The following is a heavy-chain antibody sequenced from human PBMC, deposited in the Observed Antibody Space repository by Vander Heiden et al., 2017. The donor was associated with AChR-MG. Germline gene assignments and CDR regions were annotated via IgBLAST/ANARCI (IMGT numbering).Heavy chain of an antibody. CDR3: ARVRGGTSSGYYYYFDY. Sequence: QVQLQESGPGLVKPSQTLSLTCTFPGGSISSGGYYWSWIRQHPGKGLEWIGYIYYSGSTYYNPSLKSRVTISVDTSKNQFSLKLSSVTAADTAVYYCARVRGGTSSGYYYYFDYWGQGTLVTVSS. CDR2: IYYSGST. D-gene: IGHD3-22*01. V-gene: IGHV4-31*03. J-gene: IGHJ4*02. CDR1: GGSISSGGYY.